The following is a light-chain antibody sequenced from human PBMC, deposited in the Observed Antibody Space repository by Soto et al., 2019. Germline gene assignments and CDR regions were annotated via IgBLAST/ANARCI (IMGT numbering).Light chain of an antibody. CDR3: QQYDISPRT. Sequence: DIQMTQSPSSLSASVGDRVTITCQASQDISNYLNWYQQKPGKAPKLLIYDASNLETGVPSRFSGSGSGTDFTFTISSLQPEDIATYYCQQYDISPRTFGGGTKVEIK. V-gene: IGKV1-33*01. CDR1: QDISNY. CDR2: DAS. J-gene: IGKJ4*01.